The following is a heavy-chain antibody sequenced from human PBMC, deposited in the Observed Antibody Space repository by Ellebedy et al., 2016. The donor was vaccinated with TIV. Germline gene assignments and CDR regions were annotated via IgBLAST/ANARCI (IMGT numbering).Heavy chain of an antibody. CDR2: IYQDGSDE. V-gene: IGHV3-7*01. Sequence: GESLKISCIGSGFSFRSYWMSWVRQAPGKGLEWVANIYQDGSDEYYVDSVKGRFTISRDNDNKALFLQMNSLRVEDTAVYYCARRGSYGDYAVQINSWFDPWGQGTLVTVSS. CDR1: GFSFRSYW. D-gene: IGHD4-17*01. J-gene: IGHJ5*02. CDR3: ARRGSYGDYAVQINSWFDP.